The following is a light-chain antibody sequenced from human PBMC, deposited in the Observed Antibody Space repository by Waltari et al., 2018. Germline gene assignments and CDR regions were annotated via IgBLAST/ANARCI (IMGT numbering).Light chain of an antibody. CDR2: GAS. Sequence: EIVLTQSPGTLSLSPGERATPSCRASQRVSSSYLAWYQQKPGQAPRVLIHGASNRATGIPDRFSGSGSGTDFTLTISRLEPEDFAVYYCQQYGSSPWTFGQGTKVEIK. CDR3: QQYGSSPWT. CDR1: QRVSSSY. J-gene: IGKJ1*01. V-gene: IGKV3-20*01.